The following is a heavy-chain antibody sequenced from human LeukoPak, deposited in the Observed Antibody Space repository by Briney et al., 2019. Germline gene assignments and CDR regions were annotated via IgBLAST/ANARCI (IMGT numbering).Heavy chain of an antibody. Sequence: ASVKVSCKASGYTFTSYAMNWVRQVPGQGLERMGWINTNTGSPTYAQAFTGRFVFTLDTSVSTAYLQISSLKTEDTAVYYCACYDCGDYWGQGTLVTVSS. CDR1: GYTFTSYA. V-gene: IGHV7-4-1*02. CDR3: ACYDCGDY. CDR2: INTNTGSP. D-gene: IGHD2-2*01. J-gene: IGHJ4*02.